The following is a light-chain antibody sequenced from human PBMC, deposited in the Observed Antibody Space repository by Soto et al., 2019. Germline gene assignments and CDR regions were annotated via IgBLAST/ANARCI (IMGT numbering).Light chain of an antibody. CDR3: QHFGNSPLWT. Sequence: ENVLTQSPGTLSLSPGERATLSCRASQSVSSDYLAWYQQKPGQPPRLLIYEASTRAIGIPDRFSGSGSGTEFTLTISRLEPEDFAVYLCQHFGNSPLWTFGQGTKVEVK. J-gene: IGKJ1*01. CDR1: QSVSSDY. V-gene: IGKV3-20*01. CDR2: EAS.